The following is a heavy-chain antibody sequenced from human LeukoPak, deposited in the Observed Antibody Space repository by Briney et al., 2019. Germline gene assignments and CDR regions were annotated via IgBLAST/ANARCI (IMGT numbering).Heavy chain of an antibody. J-gene: IGHJ3*02. Sequence: LETLSLTCTVSGDSRNSYYWSWIRQPAGKGLEWIGRIYTSGSTNYNPSLKSRVTMPVDTSKNQFSLKLSSVTAADTAVYYCASPRGVINADAFEIWGQGTMVTVSS. CDR3: ASPRGVINADAFEI. CDR2: IYTSGST. D-gene: IGHD3-10*01. V-gene: IGHV4-4*07. CDR1: GDSRNSYY.